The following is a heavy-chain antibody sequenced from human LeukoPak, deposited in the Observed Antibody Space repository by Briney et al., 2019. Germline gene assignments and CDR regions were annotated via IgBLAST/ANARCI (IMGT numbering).Heavy chain of an antibody. V-gene: IGHV4-34*01. CDR3: ARGGGEFDY. D-gene: IGHD4-23*01. Sequence: SETLSLTCAVYGGSFSGYYWSWIRQPPGKGLEWIGEINHSGSTNYNPSLKSRVTISVDTSKNQFSLNLSSVTAADTAVYYCARGGGEFDYWGQGTLVTVSS. CDR2: INHSGST. CDR1: GGSFSGYY. J-gene: IGHJ4*02.